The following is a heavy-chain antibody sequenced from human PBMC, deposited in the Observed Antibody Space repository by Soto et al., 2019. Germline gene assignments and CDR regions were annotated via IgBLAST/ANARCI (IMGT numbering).Heavy chain of an antibody. CDR3: TTEWGYYYYYGMDV. V-gene: IGHV3-15*01. D-gene: IGHD7-27*01. CDR1: GFTFSNAW. Sequence: GGSLRLSCAASGFTFSNAWMSWVRQAPGKGLEWVGRIKSKTDGGTTDYAAPVKGRFTISRDDSKNTLYLQMNSLKTEDTAVYYCTTEWGYYYYYGMDVWGQGTTGTVSS. J-gene: IGHJ6*02. CDR2: IKSKTDGGTT.